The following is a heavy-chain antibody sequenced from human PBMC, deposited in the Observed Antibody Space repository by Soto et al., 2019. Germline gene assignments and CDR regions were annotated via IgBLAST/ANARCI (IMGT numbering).Heavy chain of an antibody. CDR3: AKVRFSSGWHFDY. CDR1: GFTFSSYA. CDR2: ISGSGGST. Sequence: GSLRLSCAASGFTFSSYAMSWVRQAPGKGLEWVSAISGSGGSTYYADSVKGRFTIFRDNSKNTLYLQMNSLRAEDTAVYYCAKVRFSSGWHFDYWGQGTLVTVSS. D-gene: IGHD6-19*01. V-gene: IGHV3-23*01. J-gene: IGHJ4*02.